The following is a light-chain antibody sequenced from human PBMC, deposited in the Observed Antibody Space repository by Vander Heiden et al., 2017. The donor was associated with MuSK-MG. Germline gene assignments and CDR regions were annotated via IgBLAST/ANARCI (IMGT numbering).Light chain of an antibody. CDR2: DAS. CDR1: QSVSSY. J-gene: IGKJ1*01. V-gene: IGKV3-11*01. CDR3: QQRSNWPWT. Sequence: DIVFTQSPATLSLSPGVRATLSCSASQSVSSYSAWYQQKPGQAPRLLIYDASNRATGIPARFSGSGSGTDFTLTISSLEPEDFAVYYCQQRSNWPWTFGQGTKVEIK.